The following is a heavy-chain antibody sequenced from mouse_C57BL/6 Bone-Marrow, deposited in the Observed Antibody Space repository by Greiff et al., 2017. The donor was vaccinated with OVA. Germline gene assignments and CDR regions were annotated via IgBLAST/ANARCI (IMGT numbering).Heavy chain of an antibody. J-gene: IGHJ1*03. V-gene: IGHV1-39*01. CDR1: GYSFTDYN. CDR2: INPNYGTT. Sequence: VHLKQSGPELVKPGASVKISCKASGYSFTDYNMNWVKQSNGKSLEWIGVINPNYGTTSYNQKFKGKATLTVDQSSSTAYMQLNSLTSEDSAVYYCAFYYGSSYRYFDVWGTGTTVTVSS. D-gene: IGHD1-1*01. CDR3: AFYYGSSYRYFDV.